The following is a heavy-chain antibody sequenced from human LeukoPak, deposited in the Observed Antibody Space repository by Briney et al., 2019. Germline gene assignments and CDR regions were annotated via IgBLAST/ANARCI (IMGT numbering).Heavy chain of an antibody. CDR3: ASGGSDSSGYYYPWY. Sequence: GASVKVSCKASGYTFTSYYMHWVRQAPGQGLEWMGIISPSGGSTSYAQKFQGRVTMTRDTSTSTVYMELSSLRSEDTAVYYCASGGSDSSGYYYPWYWGQGTLVTVSS. J-gene: IGHJ4*02. V-gene: IGHV1-46*01. D-gene: IGHD3-22*01. CDR1: GYTFTSYY. CDR2: ISPSGGST.